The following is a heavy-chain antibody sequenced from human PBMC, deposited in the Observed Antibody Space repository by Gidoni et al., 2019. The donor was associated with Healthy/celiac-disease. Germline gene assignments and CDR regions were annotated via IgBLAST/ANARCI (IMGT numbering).Heavy chain of an antibody. CDR2: IYYSGST. D-gene: IGHD2-21*02. J-gene: IGHJ4*02. CDR3: ARDLESPFQGGNFALGY. V-gene: IGHV4-31*03. Sequence: QVQLQESGPGLVKPSQTLSLTCTVSGGSISSGGYYWSWIRQHPGKGLEWIGYIYYSGSTYYNPSLKSRVTISVDTSKNQFSLKLSSVTAADTAVYYCARDLESPFQGGNFALGYWGQGTLVTVSS. CDR1: GGSISSGGYY.